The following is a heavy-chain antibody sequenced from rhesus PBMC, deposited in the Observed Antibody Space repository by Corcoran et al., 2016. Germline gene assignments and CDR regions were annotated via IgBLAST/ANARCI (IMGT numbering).Heavy chain of an antibody. CDR3: AKAIAANIFDY. CDR2: ISSDGSST. V-gene: IGHV3-119*01. Sequence: EVQLVESGGGLVQPGGSLRLSCAASGFTFSSYWMYWVRQAPGKGLVWVSSISSDGSSTSYADSVKGRFTISRENAKNSLYLQMNSLRAEDTAVYYCAKAIAANIFDYWGQGVLVTVSS. J-gene: IGHJ4*01. CDR1: GFTFSSYW. D-gene: IGHD6-13*01.